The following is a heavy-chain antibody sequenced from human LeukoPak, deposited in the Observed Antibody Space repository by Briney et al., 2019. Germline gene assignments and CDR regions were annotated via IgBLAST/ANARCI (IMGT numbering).Heavy chain of an antibody. CDR3: ARGSHTTGTSPGYYYYYGMDV. J-gene: IGHJ6*02. CDR2: TYYRSKWYN. CDR1: GDSVSSNSAA. D-gene: IGHD1-1*01. Sequence: SQTLSLTCAISGDSVSSNSAAWNWIRQSPSRGLEWLGRTYYRSKWYNDYAVSVKSRITINPDTSKNQFSLQLNSVTPEDTAVYYCARGSHTTGTSPGYYYYYGMDVWGQGTTVTVSS. V-gene: IGHV6-1*01.